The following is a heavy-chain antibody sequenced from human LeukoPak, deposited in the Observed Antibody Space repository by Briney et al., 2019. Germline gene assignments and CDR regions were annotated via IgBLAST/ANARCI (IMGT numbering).Heavy chain of an antibody. CDR3: AKLLYPMVRGVPSAFDI. D-gene: IGHD3-10*01. Sequence: GGSLRLSCAASGFTFSSYGMHWVRQAPGKGLGWVAVISYDGSNKYYADSVKGRFTISRDNSKNTLYLQMNSLRAEDTAVYYCAKLLYPMVRGVPSAFDIWGQGTMVTVSS. V-gene: IGHV3-30*18. J-gene: IGHJ3*02. CDR1: GFTFSSYG. CDR2: ISYDGSNK.